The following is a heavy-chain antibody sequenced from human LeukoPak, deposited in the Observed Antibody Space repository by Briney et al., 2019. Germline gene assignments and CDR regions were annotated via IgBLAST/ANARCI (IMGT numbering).Heavy chain of an antibody. D-gene: IGHD3-3*01. CDR2: IKLDGSEK. V-gene: IGHV3-7*03. CDR1: GFTFGKYW. J-gene: IGHJ4*02. Sequence: GGSLRLSCVASGFTFGKYWMSWVRQAPGRGLEWVANIKLDGSEKNYVDSVKGRFTISRDNTKNSLYLQMNSLRAEDTAVFYCARDQYDTWSRRGNFDSWGQGTLVIVSS. CDR3: ARDQYDTWSRRGNFDS.